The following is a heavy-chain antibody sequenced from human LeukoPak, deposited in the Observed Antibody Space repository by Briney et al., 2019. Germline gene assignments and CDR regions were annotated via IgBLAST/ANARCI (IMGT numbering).Heavy chain of an antibody. V-gene: IGHV3-53*04. J-gene: IGHJ6*02. CDR1: GFTVSSNY. D-gene: IGHD2-2*03. CDR2: IYSDGST. Sequence: PGGSLRLSCEASGFTVSSNYMSWVRQAPGKGLEWVSIIYSDGSTYYADSVKGRFTISTHNSKNTLYLQMNSLTAEDTAVYYCARELVDIVVVPAAKPTYYYYGLDVWGQGTTVTVSS. CDR3: ARELVDIVVVPAAKPTYYYYGLDV.